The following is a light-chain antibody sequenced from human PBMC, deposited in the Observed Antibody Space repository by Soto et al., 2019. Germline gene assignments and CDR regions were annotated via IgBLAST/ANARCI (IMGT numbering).Light chain of an antibody. V-gene: IGKV1-5*03. J-gene: IGKJ4*01. Sequence: DIPMTQSPSTLSASVGDRVTITCRASQSVSSGLAWYQHKPGKAPNHLIYKASSLESGVPSRFSGSESGTEFTLTISSLQPDDFATYFCQQYHTYPPTFGGGTKVGIK. CDR2: KAS. CDR3: QQYHTYPPT. CDR1: QSVSSG.